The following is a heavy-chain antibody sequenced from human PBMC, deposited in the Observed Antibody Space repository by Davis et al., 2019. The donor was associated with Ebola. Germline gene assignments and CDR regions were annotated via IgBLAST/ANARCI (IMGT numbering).Heavy chain of an antibody. V-gene: IGHV1-18*04. CDR3: ARYTYGYSGVYYSYHGMDV. Sequence: ASVKVSCKASGYTFTDYYIHWVRQAPGQGLEWMGWISAYNGNTNYAQKVQGRVTMTTDTSTGTAYLDLRSLRSDDTAVYYCARYTYGYSGVYYSYHGMDVWGRGTTVAVSS. CDR1: GYTFTDYY. D-gene: IGHD5-18*01. J-gene: IGHJ6*02. CDR2: ISAYNGNT.